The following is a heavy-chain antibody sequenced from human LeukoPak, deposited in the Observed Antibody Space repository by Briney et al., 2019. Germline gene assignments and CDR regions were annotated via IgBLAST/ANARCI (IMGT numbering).Heavy chain of an antibody. Sequence: SETLSLTCTVSGGSISSSSYYWGWIRQPPGKGLEWIGSIYYSGSTYYNPSLKSRVTISVDTSKNQFSLKLSSVTAADTAVYYCARDGRILTGYYKYAFDIWGQGTMVTVSS. D-gene: IGHD3-9*01. CDR3: ARDGRILTGYYKYAFDI. J-gene: IGHJ3*02. CDR2: IYYSGST. V-gene: IGHV4-39*07. CDR1: GGSISSSSYY.